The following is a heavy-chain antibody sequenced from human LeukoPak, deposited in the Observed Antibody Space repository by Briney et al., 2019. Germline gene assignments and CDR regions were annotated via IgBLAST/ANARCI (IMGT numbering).Heavy chain of an antibody. CDR2: FSYDGTNK. V-gene: IGHV3-33*08. Sequence: PGGPLRLSCAASGFTFSSCGMHWVRQAPGKGLEWVAVFSYDGTNKHYRDSVKGRFTISRDNSKNTLYLQMNSLRAEDTAVYYCARETLAFDYWGQGTLVTVSS. CDR3: ARETLAFDY. CDR1: GFTFSSCG. J-gene: IGHJ4*02.